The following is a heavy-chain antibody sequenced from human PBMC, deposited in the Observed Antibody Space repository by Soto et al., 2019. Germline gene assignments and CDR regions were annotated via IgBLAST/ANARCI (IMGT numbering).Heavy chain of an antibody. V-gene: IGHV3-30-3*01. CDR3: ARLVGATDY. CDR2: ISYDGSNK. D-gene: IGHD1-26*01. CDR1: GFTFSSYA. Sequence: GGSLRLSCAASGFTFSSYAMHWVRQAPGKGLEWVAVISYDGSNKYYADSVKGRFTISRDNSKNTLYLQMNSLRAEDTAVYYCARLVGATDYWGQGTLVTVSS. J-gene: IGHJ4*02.